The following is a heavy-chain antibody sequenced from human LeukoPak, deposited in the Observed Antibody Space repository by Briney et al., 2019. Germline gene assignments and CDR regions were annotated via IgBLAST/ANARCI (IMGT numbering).Heavy chain of an antibody. CDR1: GGSISGSSYY. CDR3: ARTNWNLMRVFDY. D-gene: IGHD1-1*01. CDR2: IYYSGST. J-gene: IGHJ4*02. Sequence: SETLSLTCTVSGVSGGSISGSSYYWGWIRQPPGKGLEWIGNIYYSGSTYYNPSLKSRVTISLDTSKNQFSLKLGSVTAADTAVYYCARTNWNLMRVFDYWGQGTLVTVSS. V-gene: IGHV4-39*07.